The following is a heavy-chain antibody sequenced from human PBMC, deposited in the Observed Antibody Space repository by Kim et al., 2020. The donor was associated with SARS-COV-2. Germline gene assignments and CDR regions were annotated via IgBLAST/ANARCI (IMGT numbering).Heavy chain of an antibody. V-gene: IGHV3-23*01. CDR2: ISGSGGST. CDR3: AKTPSLFLLEWLSFDY. Sequence: GGSLRLSCAASGFTFSSYAMSWVRQAPGKGLEWVSAISGSGGSTYYADSVKGRFTISRDNSKNTLYLQMNSLRAEDTAVYYCAKTPSLFLLEWLSFDYWGQGTLVTVSS. CDR1: GFTFSSYA. D-gene: IGHD3-3*01. J-gene: IGHJ4*02.